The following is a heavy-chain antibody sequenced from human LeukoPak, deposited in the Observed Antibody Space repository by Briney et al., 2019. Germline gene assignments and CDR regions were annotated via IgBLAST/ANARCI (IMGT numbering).Heavy chain of an antibody. CDR3: ARDVWFDP. CDR1: GFTFSSHE. CDR2: ISSGGSTI. V-gene: IGHV3-48*03. Sequence: PGGSLRLSCAASGFTFSSHEMNWVRQPPGNGLEWVSYISSGGSTIYYADSVKGRFTISRDNAKNSLYLQMNSLRAEDTALYYCARDVWFDPWGQGTLVTVSS. J-gene: IGHJ5*02.